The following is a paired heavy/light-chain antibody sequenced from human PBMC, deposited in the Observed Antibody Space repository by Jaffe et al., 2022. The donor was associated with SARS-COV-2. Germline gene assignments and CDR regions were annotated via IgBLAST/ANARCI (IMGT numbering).Light chain of an antibody. J-gene: IGKJ1*01. Sequence: EIVMTQSPATLSVSPGERATLSCRASQSVSSNLAWYRQNPGQAPRLLIYGASTRATGIPARFSGSGSGTEFTLTISSLQSEDFAVYYCQQYANWPLTFGQGTKVEIK. CDR1: QSVSSN. V-gene: IGKV3-15*01. CDR2: GAS. CDR3: QQYANWPLT.
Heavy chain of an antibody. Sequence: QVQLVESGGGVVQPGRSLRLSCAASGFTFSSYGMHWVRQAPGKGLEWMTVISYDGSNEYYADSVKGRFTISRDNSKNTLYLQMNSLRAEDTAVYYCVKSGGGSGSYPNFNWFDPWGQGTLVTVSS. J-gene: IGHJ5*02. CDR2: ISYDGSNE. D-gene: IGHD3-10*01. CDR1: GFTFSSYG. V-gene: IGHV3-30*18. CDR3: VKSGGGSGSYPNFNWFDP.